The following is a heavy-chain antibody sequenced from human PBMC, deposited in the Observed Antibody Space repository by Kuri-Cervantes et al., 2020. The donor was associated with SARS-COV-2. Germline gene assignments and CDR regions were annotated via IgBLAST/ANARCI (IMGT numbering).Heavy chain of an antibody. Sequence: SETLSLTCTVSGGSISSYYWSWIRQPPGKGLEWIGYIYYSGSTNYNPPLKSRVIISVDTSKNQFSLKLSSVTAAETAVYYCARPKTVGWFDPWGQGTLVTVSS. CDR1: GGSISSYY. CDR3: ARPKTVGWFDP. V-gene: IGHV4-59*08. CDR2: IYYSGST. J-gene: IGHJ5*02.